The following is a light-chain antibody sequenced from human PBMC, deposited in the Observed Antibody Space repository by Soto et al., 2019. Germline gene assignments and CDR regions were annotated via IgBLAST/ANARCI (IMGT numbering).Light chain of an antibody. Sequence: QSVLTQPPSVSGAPGQRVTISCTGSSSNIGAGYDVHWYQQLPGTAPKLLIYGNSNRPSGVPDRFSGSKSGTSASLAITGLQAEDEADYYCQSYSGVFGGGTKLTV. CDR1: SSNIGAGYD. V-gene: IGLV1-40*01. CDR3: QSYSGV. J-gene: IGLJ2*01. CDR2: GNS.